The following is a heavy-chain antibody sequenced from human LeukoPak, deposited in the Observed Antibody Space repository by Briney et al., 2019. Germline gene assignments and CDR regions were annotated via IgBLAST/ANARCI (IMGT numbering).Heavy chain of an antibody. CDR2: IDHSGST. D-gene: IGHD1-1*01. Sequence: SETLSLTCAVYGGSFSGYYWSWIRQPPGKGLEWIGEIDHSGSTNSNPSLKSRVTLSVDTSRNQVSLKLSSVTAADTAVYYCARRAGTAFWWDWFDPWGQGTLVTVSS. V-gene: IGHV4-34*01. CDR3: ARRAGTAFWWDWFDP. CDR1: GGSFSGYY. J-gene: IGHJ5*02.